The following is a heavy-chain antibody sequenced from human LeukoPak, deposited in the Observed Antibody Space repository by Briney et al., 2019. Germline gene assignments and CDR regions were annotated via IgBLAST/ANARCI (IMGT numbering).Heavy chain of an antibody. CDR2: ISGSGGST. V-gene: IGHV3-23*01. J-gene: IGHJ3*02. Sequence: GGSLRLSCAASGFTFSSYAMSWVRQAPGKGLEWVSAISGSGGSTYYADSVKGRFTISRDDSKNTAYLQMNSLKTEDTAVYYCTRFAWSDAFDIWGQGTMVTVSS. D-gene: IGHD2-21*01. CDR3: TRFAWSDAFDI. CDR1: GFTFSSYA.